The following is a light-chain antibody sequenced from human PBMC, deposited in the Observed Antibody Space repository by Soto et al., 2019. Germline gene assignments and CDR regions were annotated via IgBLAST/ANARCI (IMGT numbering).Light chain of an antibody. Sequence: EAVITQSPLSLPVTLGQPASISCRSSQSLVHGDGNIYLNWFQLRPGQSPRRLIYKVSNRDSGVPDRFNDSGSGTDFKLKIMCFDAEEGLLAHCMEATYSQYRCVEGTKLDIK. J-gene: IGKJ2*03. CDR1: QSLVHGDGNIY. CDR2: KVS. V-gene: IGKV2-30*02. CDR3: MEATYSQYR.